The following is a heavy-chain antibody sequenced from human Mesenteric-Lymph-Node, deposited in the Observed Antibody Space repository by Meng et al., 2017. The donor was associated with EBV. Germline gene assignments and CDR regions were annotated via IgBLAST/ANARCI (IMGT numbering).Heavy chain of an antibody. J-gene: IGHJ4*02. CDR3: ALIIVGATHFDY. D-gene: IGHD1-26*01. CDR1: GGSVSSGSYY. Sequence: LQESGPRLGKPSETLSLTCTVSGGSVSSGSYYWSWIRQPPGKGLEWSGYIYYSGSTNYNPSLKSRVTISVDTSKNQFSLKLSSVTAADTAVYYCALIIVGATHFDYWGQGTLVTVSS. V-gene: IGHV4-61*01. CDR2: IYYSGST.